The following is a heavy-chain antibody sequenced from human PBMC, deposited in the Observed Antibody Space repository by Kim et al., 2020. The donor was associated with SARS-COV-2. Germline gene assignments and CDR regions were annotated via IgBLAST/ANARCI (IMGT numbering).Heavy chain of an antibody. V-gene: IGHV4-59*13. CDR1: GGSISSYC. Sequence: SETLSLTCTVSGGSISSYCWTWIRQPPGKGLEWIGYSYYSGRTNYNPSLRSRVTISVDTSKNQFSLKLSSVTAADTAVYYCARGSGWYGYWGQGTLVTVSS. CDR3: ARGSGWYGY. CDR2: SYYSGRT. J-gene: IGHJ4*02. D-gene: IGHD6-19*01.